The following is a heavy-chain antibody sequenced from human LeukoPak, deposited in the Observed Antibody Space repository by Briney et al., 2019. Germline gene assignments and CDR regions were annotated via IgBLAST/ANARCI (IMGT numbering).Heavy chain of an antibody. CDR1: GFTFSRFW. CDR2: IDQSGGRN. V-gene: IGHV3-7*05. D-gene: IGHD3-16*01. J-gene: IGHJ3*02. CDR3: ARDVEGGTFDI. Sequence: GWSVRLSCAASGFTFSRFWMNWVRQAPGRGLEWVANIDQSGGRNNYVDSVKGRFTISRDNATNSLFLEMSSLRADDTAVYFCARDVEGGTFDIWGQGTTVTVPS.